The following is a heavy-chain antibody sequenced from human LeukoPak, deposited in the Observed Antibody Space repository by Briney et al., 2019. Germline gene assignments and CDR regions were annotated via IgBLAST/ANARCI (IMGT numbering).Heavy chain of an antibody. Sequence: SQTLSLTCAVSGDTISSNSAAWNWLRQAPSRGLGWLVRTYYRSKWYNDYAVSVKSRLTINPDTSKNQFSLQLNSVPPEDTAVYYCARVHLRWLRPIRAFDIWGQGTMVTVSS. J-gene: IGHJ3*02. CDR2: TYYRSKWYN. CDR1: GDTISSNSAA. CDR3: ARVHLRWLRPIRAFDI. V-gene: IGHV6-1*01. D-gene: IGHD4-17*01.